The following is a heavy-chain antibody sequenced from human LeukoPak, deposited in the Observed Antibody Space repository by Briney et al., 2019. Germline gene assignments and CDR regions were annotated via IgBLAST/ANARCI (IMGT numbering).Heavy chain of an antibody. J-gene: IGHJ4*02. V-gene: IGHV1-18*01. CDR1: GYTFTSYG. CDR3: AREIAVPHTTMDFDF. CDR2: ISAYNGNT. D-gene: IGHD3-10*01. Sequence: ASVKVSCKASGYTFTSYGISWVRQAPGQGLEWVGWISAYNGNTNYAQKLQGRVTMTTDTSTSTAYMELRSLRSDDTAVYYCAREIAVPHTTMDFDFWGQGTLVTVSS.